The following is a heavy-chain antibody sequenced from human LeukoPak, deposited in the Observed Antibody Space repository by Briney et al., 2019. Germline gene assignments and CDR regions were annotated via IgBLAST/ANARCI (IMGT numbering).Heavy chain of an antibody. J-gene: IGHJ4*02. D-gene: IGHD5-18*01. CDR3: ARELSSSGYYFDS. V-gene: IGHV3-21*01. CDR2: ISSSSSYI. Sequence: GGSLRLSCEASGFSLTNYGMDWVRQAPGKGLEWVSSISSSSSYILCADSVRGRFTISRDNAKRSLYMQMNSLRVEDTAVYYCARELSSSGYYFDSWGQGNLVTVSS. CDR1: GFSLTNYG.